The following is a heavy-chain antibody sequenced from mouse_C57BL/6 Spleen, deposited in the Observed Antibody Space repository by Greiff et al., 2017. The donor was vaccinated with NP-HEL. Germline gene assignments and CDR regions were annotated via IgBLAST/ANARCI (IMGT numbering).Heavy chain of an antibody. Sequence: VQLQQSVAELVRPGASVKLSCTASGFNIKNTYMHWVKQRPEQGLEWIGRIDPANGNTKYAPKFQGKATITADTSSNTAYLQLSSLTYEDTAIYYWARRALYGSSFSMDYWGQGTSVTVSS. J-gene: IGHJ4*01. CDR3: ARRALYGSSFSMDY. CDR1: GFNIKNTY. V-gene: IGHV14-3*01. D-gene: IGHD1-1*01. CDR2: IDPANGNT.